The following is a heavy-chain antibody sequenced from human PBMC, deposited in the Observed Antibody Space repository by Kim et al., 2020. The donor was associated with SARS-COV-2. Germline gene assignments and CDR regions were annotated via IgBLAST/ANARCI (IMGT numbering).Heavy chain of an antibody. J-gene: IGHJ6*02. CDR1: GYTFTSYY. Sequence: ASVKVSCKASGYTFTSYYMHWVRQAPGQGLEWMGMINPGGGNTNYAQKFQGRVTMTRDTSTSTVYMELSSLRSEDTAVYYCAREGSGSSLIYYYYAVDVWGQGTTVTVSS. CDR2: INPGGGNT. CDR3: AREGSGSSLIYYYYAVDV. D-gene: IGHD3-10*01. V-gene: IGHV1-46*01.